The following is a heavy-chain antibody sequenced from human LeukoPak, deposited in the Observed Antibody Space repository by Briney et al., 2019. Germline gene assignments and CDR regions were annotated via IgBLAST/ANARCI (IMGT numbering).Heavy chain of an antibody. CDR3: ARGMTTVTTGSSYFDY. CDR1: GGSFSGYY. CDR2: INHSGST. V-gene: IGHV4-34*01. Sequence: SETLSLTCAVYGGSFSGYYWSWIRQPPGKGLEWIGEINHSGSTYYNPSLKSRVTISVDRSKNQFSLKLSSVTAADTAVYYCARGMTTVTTGSSYFDYWGQGTLVTVSS. J-gene: IGHJ4*02. D-gene: IGHD4-17*01.